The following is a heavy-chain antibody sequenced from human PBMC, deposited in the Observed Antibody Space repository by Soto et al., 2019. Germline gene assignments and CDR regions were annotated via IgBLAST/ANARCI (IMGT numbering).Heavy chain of an antibody. CDR3: AGGGCSGGSCYSGEDY. CDR1: GYTFTGYV. D-gene: IGHD2-15*01. Sequence: QVQLVQSGAEVKNPGPSVKFSCKASGYTFTGYVMHWVRQAPGQGLEWMGWINPNSGGTNYAQQFQGWVTMTRDTSISTGYMELSRLRSDGTAVYYCAGGGCSGGSCYSGEDYWGEGTMVTVSS. J-gene: IGHJ4*02. CDR2: INPNSGGT. V-gene: IGHV1-2*04.